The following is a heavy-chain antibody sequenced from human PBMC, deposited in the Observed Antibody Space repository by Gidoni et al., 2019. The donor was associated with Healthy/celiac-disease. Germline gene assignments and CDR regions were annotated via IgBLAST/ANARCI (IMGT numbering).Heavy chain of an antibody. CDR3: ARDCRHYRTAVAGTVGY. CDR2: ISYDGSNK. V-gene: IGHV3-30-3*01. CDR1: GFTFSSYA. D-gene: IGHD6-19*01. Sequence: QVQLVESGGGVVQPGRSLRLSCAASGFTFSSYAMHWVRQAPGKGLEWVAVISYDGSNKYYADSVKGRFTISRDNSKNTLYLQMNSLRAEDTAVYYCARDCRHYRTAVAGTVGYWGQGTLVTVSS. J-gene: IGHJ4*02.